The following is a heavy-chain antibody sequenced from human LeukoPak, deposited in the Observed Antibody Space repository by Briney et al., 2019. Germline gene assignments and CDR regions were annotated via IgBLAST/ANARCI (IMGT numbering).Heavy chain of an antibody. CDR3: ARGATMMNGFDY. D-gene: IGHD3-22*01. J-gene: IGHJ4*02. CDR2: ISYRGVT. V-gene: IGHV4-31*03. Sequence: SQTLSLTCTVSGGSISSVGYYWSWIRQLPGKGLEWIGYISYRGVTSYNPSLQSRVAISRDTSKNLFYLELTSVTAADTAVYYCARGATMMNGFDYWGQGALVTVSS. CDR1: GGSISSVGYY.